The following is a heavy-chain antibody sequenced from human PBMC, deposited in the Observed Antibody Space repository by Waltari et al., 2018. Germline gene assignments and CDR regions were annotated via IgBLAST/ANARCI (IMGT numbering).Heavy chain of an antibody. CDR1: GLSLSSYW. J-gene: IGHJ6*02. CDR2: LSSEGIST. Sequence: EVQLVESGGGLVQPGGSLRLACAASGLSLSSYWMHWVRQGPGRGLVGGSGLSSEGISTTYADSVKGRFSIFRDNAKNTLYLHMNSLRADDTAVYFCSRGSGQLGYIMDVWGQGTTVTVSS. D-gene: IGHD6-13*01. CDR3: SRGSGQLGYIMDV. V-gene: IGHV3-74*01.